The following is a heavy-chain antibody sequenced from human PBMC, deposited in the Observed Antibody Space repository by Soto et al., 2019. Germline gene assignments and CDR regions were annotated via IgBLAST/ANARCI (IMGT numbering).Heavy chain of an antibody. J-gene: IGHJ4*02. Sequence: QVQLQESGPGLVKPSQTLSLTCTVSGGSISSGGYYWSWIRQHPGKGLEWIGYIYYSGSTYYNPSLKSRVTITVDTAENQFSLKLSSVTAADTAVYYCARWEPAADSFDYWGQGTLVTVSS. CDR1: GGSISSGGYY. CDR3: ARWEPAADSFDY. CDR2: IYYSGST. V-gene: IGHV4-31*03. D-gene: IGHD2-2*01.